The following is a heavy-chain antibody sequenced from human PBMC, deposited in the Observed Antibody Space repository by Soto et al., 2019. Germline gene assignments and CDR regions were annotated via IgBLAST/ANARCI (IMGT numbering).Heavy chain of an antibody. CDR3: AREFSGLDY. J-gene: IGHJ4*02. D-gene: IGHD3-10*01. CDR1: GFTFSSYA. Sequence: QVPLVESGGGVVQPGRSLRLSCAASGFTFSSYAMHWVRQAPGKGLEWVAVISYDGSNKYYADSVKGRFTISRDNSKNTLYLQMNSLRAEDTAVYYCAREFSGLDYWGQGTLVTVSS. CDR2: ISYDGSNK. V-gene: IGHV3-30-3*01.